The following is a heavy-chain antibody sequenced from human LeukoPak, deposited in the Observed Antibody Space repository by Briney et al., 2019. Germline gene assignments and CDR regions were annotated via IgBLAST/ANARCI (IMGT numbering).Heavy chain of an antibody. CDR1: GGSISSSSYY. J-gene: IGHJ6*03. V-gene: IGHV4-39*01. CDR3: ARHGITMVRGVIGYYYYYYMDV. CDR2: IYYSGST. Sequence: SETLSLTCTVSGGSISSSSYYWGWIRQPPGKGLEWIGSIYYSGSTNYNPSLKSRVTISVDTSKNQFSLKLSSVTAADTAVYYCARHGITMVRGVIGYYYYYYMDVWGKGTTVTISS. D-gene: IGHD3-10*01.